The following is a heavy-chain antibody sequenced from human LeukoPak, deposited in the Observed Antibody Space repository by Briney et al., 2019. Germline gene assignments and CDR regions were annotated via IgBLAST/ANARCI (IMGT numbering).Heavy chain of an antibody. CDR3: ARDHGDSSGYCFDY. CDR1: GVSISSYY. Sequence: SETLSLTCTVSGVSISSYYWSWIRQPAGKGLEWIAPIYTSGSTNYNPSHKSRVAMSVDTSKNQFSLKMSSVNAADTAVYYCARDHGDSSGYCFDYWGQGTLVTVSS. D-gene: IGHD3-22*01. J-gene: IGHJ4*02. V-gene: IGHV4-4*07. CDR2: IYTSGST.